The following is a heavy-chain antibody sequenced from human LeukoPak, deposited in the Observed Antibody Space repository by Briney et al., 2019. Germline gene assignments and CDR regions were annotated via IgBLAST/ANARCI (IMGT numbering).Heavy chain of an antibody. CDR1: GGSFSGYY. CDR2: INHSGST. CDR3: AVIPTLWFGESGRSYP. V-gene: IGHV4-34*01. D-gene: IGHD3-10*01. J-gene: IGHJ5*02. Sequence: SETLSLTCAVYGGSFSGYYWSWIRQPPGKGLEWIGEINHSGSTNYNPSLKSRVTISVDTSKNQFSLKLSSVTAADTAVYYCAVIPTLWFGESGRSYPWGQGTRVSVS.